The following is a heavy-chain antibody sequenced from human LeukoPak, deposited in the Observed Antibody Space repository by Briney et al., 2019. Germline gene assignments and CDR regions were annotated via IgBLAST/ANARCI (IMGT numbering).Heavy chain of an antibody. J-gene: IGHJ3*02. CDR1: GGSISSGSYY. V-gene: IGHV4-61*02. CDR2: IYTSGST. D-gene: IGHD1-26*01. Sequence: PSQTLSLTCTVSGGSISSGSYYWSWIRQPAGKGLEWIGRIYTSGSTNYNPSLKSRVTISVDTSKNQFSLKLSSVTAADTAVYYCARQDFSGSYSPLGAFDIWGLGTMVTVS. CDR3: ARQDFSGSYSPLGAFDI.